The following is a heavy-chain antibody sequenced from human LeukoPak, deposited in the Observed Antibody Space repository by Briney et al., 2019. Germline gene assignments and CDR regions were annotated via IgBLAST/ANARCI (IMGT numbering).Heavy chain of an antibody. CDR2: IIPILGIA. CDR3: AIMLRRGYSGYEQDY. Sequence: ASVKLSCKASGGTFSSYAISWVRQAPGQGLEWMGRIIPILGIANYAQKFQGRVTITADKSTSTAYMELSSLRSEDTAVYYCAIMLRRGYSGYEQDYWGQGTLVTVYS. CDR1: GGTFSSYA. V-gene: IGHV1-69*04. J-gene: IGHJ4*02. D-gene: IGHD5-12*01.